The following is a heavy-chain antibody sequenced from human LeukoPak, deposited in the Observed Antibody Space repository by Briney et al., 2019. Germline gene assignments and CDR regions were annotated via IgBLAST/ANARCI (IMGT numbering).Heavy chain of an antibody. CDR2: ISGSGGST. Sequence: PGGSLRLSCAASGFTFSSYAMSWVRQAPGKGLEWVSAISGSGGSTYYADSVKGRFTISRDNSKNTLYLQMNSLRAEDTAVYYCAKDQDDGYYYGMDVWGQGTTVTVSS. CDR3: AKDQDDGYYYGMDV. V-gene: IGHV3-23*01. J-gene: IGHJ6*02. D-gene: IGHD5-24*01. CDR1: GFTFSSYA.